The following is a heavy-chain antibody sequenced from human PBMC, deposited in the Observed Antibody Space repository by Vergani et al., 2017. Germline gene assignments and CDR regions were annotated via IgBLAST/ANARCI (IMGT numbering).Heavy chain of an antibody. D-gene: IGHD3-22*01. CDR3: AHSSYYYDSSGYTYWYFDL. Sequence: QITLKESGPTLVKPTQTLTLTCTFSGFSLSTSGVGVGWIRQPPGKALEWLALIYWDDDKRYSPSPKSRLTITKDTSKNQVVLTMTNMDPVDTATYYCAHSSYYYDSSGYTYWYFDLWGRGTLVTVSS. V-gene: IGHV2-5*02. CDR2: IYWDDDK. CDR1: GFSLSTSGVG. J-gene: IGHJ2*01.